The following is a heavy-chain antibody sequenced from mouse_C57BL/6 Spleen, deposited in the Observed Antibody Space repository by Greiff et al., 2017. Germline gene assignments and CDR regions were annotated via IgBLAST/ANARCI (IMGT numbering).Heavy chain of an antibody. CDR1: GYSITSGYY. CDR2: ISYDGSN. J-gene: IGHJ1*03. Sequence: EVQLVESGPGLVKPSQSLSLTCSVTGYSITSGYYWNWIRQFPGNKLEWMGYISYDGSNNYNPSLKNRISIIRDTSKNQFFLKLNSVTTEDTATYYCARGNYYGSSYDWYFDVWGTGTTVTVSS. D-gene: IGHD1-1*01. V-gene: IGHV3-6*01. CDR3: ARGNYYGSSYDWYFDV.